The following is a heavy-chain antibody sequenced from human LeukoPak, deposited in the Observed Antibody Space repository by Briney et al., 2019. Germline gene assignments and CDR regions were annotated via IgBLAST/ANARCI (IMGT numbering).Heavy chain of an antibody. J-gene: IGHJ4*02. D-gene: IGHD3-22*01. CDR3: ARNYYDSSGYLIIDY. CDR2: ISSSGSTI. V-gene: IGHV3-11*04. Sequence: GGSLRLSCAASGFTFSDYYMSWLRQAPGKGLEWVSYISSSGSTIYYADSVKGRFTISRDNAKNSLYLQMNSLRAEDTAVYYCARNYYDSSGYLIIDYWGQGTLVTVSS. CDR1: GFTFSDYY.